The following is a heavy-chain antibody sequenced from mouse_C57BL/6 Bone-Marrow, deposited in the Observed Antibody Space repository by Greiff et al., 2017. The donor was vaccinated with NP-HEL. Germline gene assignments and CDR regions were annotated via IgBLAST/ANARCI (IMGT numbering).Heavy chain of an antibody. CDR3: ARVYDYDGDCDY. CDR2: ISDGGSYT. J-gene: IGHJ2*01. Sequence: EVHLVESGGGLVKPGGSLKLSCAASGFTFSSYAMSWVRQTPEKRLEWVATISDGGSYTYYPDNVKGRFTISRDNAKNNLYLQMSHLKSEDTAMYYCARVYDYDGDCDYWGQGTTLTVSS. D-gene: IGHD2-4*01. V-gene: IGHV5-4*01. CDR1: GFTFSSYA.